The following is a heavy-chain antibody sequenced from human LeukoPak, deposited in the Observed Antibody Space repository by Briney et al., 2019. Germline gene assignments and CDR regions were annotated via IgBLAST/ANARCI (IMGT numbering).Heavy chain of an antibody. V-gene: IGHV3-30-3*01. CDR3: ARDGRLRLGELSYFDY. D-gene: IGHD3-16*02. CDR2: ISYDGSNK. CDR1: GITFSSYA. Sequence: GGALRLSCAASGITFSSYAMHWVRQAPGKGLEWVAVISYDGSNKYYADSVKGRFTISRDKSKNTLYLQMNSLRAEDTAVYYCARDGRLRLGELSYFDYWGQGTLVTVSS. J-gene: IGHJ4*02.